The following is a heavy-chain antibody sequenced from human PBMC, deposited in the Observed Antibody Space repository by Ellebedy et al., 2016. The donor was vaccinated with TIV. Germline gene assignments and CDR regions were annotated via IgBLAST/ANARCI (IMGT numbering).Heavy chain of an antibody. CDR2: IDTSDSYP. CDR1: GYSFTSHC. Sequence: KVSCKGSGYSFTSHCNSWVRHLPGTGLEWNLRIDTSDSYPTYSPYFQGHVTISADKSINTAYLQWSSLKASDTAMYYCARHPVMDGVAAADHQALANYYYYGLDVWGHGTTVTVSS. J-gene: IGHJ6*02. V-gene: IGHV5-10-1*01. D-gene: IGHD6-13*01. CDR3: ARHPVMDGVAAADHQALANYYYYGLDV.